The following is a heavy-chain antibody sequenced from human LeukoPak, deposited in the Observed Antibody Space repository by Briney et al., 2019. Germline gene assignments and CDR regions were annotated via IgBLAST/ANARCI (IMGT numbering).Heavy chain of an antibody. CDR1: GGSISSYY. Sequence: PSETLSLTCTVSGGSISSYYWSWIRQPAGKGLERIGRIYTSGSTNYNPSLKSRVTMSVDTSKNQFSLKLSSVTAADTAVYYCARYSNYEGWFDPWSQGTLVTVSS. J-gene: IGHJ5*02. CDR2: IYTSGST. D-gene: IGHD4-11*01. V-gene: IGHV4-4*07. CDR3: ARYSNYEGWFDP.